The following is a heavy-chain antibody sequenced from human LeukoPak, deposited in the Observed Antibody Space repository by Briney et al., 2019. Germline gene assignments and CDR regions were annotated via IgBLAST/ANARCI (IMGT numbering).Heavy chain of an antibody. CDR2: IYYSGST. J-gene: IGHJ3*02. CDR1: GGSISSSSYY. CDR3: ASRRWLQRVGVNHAFDI. Sequence: SETLSLTCTVSGGSISSSSYYWGWIRQPPGKGLEWIGSIYYSGSTYYNPSLKSRVTISIDTSKNQFSLKLSSVTASDTAVYYCASRRWLQRVGVNHAFDIWGQGTMVTVSS. D-gene: IGHD5-24*01. V-gene: IGHV4-39*01.